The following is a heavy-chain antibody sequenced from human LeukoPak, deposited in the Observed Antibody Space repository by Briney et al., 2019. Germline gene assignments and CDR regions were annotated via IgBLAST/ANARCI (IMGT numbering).Heavy chain of an antibody. CDR3: ASDPLVDIVATGYFDY. V-gene: IGHV3-33*01. J-gene: IGHJ4*02. D-gene: IGHD5-12*01. CDR1: GXTFSSYG. Sequence: GRSLRLSWAASGXTFSSYGMHWVRQAPGKGLEWVAVIWYDGSNKYYADSVKGRFTISRDNSKNTLYLQMNSLRAEDTAVYYCASDPLVDIVATGYFDYWGQGTLVTVSS. CDR2: IWYDGSNK.